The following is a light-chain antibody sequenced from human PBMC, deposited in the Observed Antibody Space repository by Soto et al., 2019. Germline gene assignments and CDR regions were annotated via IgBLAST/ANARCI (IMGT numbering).Light chain of an antibody. V-gene: IGLV2-18*02. J-gene: IGLJ1*01. Sequence: QSVLTQAPSVSRSPGQSVAISFTGTSSDVGSYNRVSWYQQPPGAAPKLMIYEVSNRPSGVPDRFSGSKSGNTASLTISGLQAEDEADYYCNSYTGSSTYVFGTGTKVTVL. CDR1: SSDVGSYNR. CDR3: NSYTGSSTYV. CDR2: EVS.